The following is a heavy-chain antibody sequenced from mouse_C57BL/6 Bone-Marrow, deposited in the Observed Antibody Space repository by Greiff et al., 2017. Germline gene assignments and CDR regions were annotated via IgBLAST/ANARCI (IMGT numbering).Heavy chain of an antibody. D-gene: IGHD1-1*01. J-gene: IGHJ2*01. Sequence: QVQLQQPGAELVKPGASVKLSCKASGYTFTSYWMQWVQQRPGQGLEWIGEIDPSASYTNKKQKFKGKATLTVDTSSSTAYMQLSSLTSEDSAVYYCAKITTVVATDYFDYWGQGTTLTVSS. CDR2: IDPSASYT. V-gene: IGHV1-50*01. CDR3: AKITTVVATDYFDY. CDR1: GYTFTSYW.